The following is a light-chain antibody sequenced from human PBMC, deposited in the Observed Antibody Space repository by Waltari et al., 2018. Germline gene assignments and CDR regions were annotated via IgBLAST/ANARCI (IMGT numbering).Light chain of an antibody. CDR1: QDIGGY. Sequence: DIQLTQSPPSLAASVGDRVTLTCRASQDIGGYLNWYQQQPGKAPKLLIYKTSILNTGVPSRFSGGSSRIDYTLTITNLQPEDIGTYYCQYFDNLPIFTFGPGTKVEIK. V-gene: IGKV1-33*01. CDR2: KTS. J-gene: IGKJ2*01. CDR3: QYFDNLPIFT.